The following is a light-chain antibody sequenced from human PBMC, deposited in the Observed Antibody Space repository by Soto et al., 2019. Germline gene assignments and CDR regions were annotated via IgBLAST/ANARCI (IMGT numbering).Light chain of an antibody. CDR3: QQYGSSGT. J-gene: IGKJ1*01. Sequence: EIVLTQSPATMSLSPGERATLSCRTSQSVSRNLAWYQQKPGQAPRLLIYDASQRATGIAARFSGSGSGTDFTLTISSLEPEDFAVYYCQQYGSSGTFGQGTKVEIK. CDR2: DAS. V-gene: IGKV3-11*01. CDR1: QSVSRN.